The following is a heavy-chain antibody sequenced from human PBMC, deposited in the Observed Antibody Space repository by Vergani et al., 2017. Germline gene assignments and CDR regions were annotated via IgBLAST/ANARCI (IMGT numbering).Heavy chain of an antibody. CDR3: AKGPGVADCFDY. V-gene: IGHV3-23*01. D-gene: IGHD3-10*01. J-gene: IGHJ4*02. CDR1: GFTFSSYA. Sequence: EVQLLESGGGLVQPGGSLRLSCAASGFTFSSYAISWVRQAPGKGLEWVPAISGSGGSTYYADSVKGRFTISRDNSKNTLYLQMNSLRAEDTAVYYCAKGPGVADCFDYWGQGTLVTVSS. CDR2: ISGSGGST.